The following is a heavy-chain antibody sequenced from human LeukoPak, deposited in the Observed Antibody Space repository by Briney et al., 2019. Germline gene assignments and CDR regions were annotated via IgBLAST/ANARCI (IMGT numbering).Heavy chain of an antibody. CDR2: IKQDGSEK. J-gene: IGHJ3*02. CDR1: GFTFSSYW. D-gene: IGHD3-16*01. Sequence: PGGSLRLSCAASGFTFSSYWMSWVRQAPGKGLEWVANIKQDGSEKYYVDSVKGRFTISRDNAKNSLYLQMNSLRAEDTAVYYCARDMMKGSHAFDIWGQGTMVTVSS. CDR3: ARDMMKGSHAFDI. V-gene: IGHV3-7*01.